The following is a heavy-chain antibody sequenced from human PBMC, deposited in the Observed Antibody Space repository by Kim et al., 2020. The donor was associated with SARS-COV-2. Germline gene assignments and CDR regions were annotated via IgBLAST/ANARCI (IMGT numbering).Heavy chain of an antibody. CDR3: ARAPGYSSGWFVF. J-gene: IGHJ4*02. Sequence: NYNPSLKSRVTISVDTSKNQFSLKLSSVTAADTAVYYCARAPGYSSGWFVFWGQGTLVTVSS. V-gene: IGHV4-59*01. D-gene: IGHD6-19*01.